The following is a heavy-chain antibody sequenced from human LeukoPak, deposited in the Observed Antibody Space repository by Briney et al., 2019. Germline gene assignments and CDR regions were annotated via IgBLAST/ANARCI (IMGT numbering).Heavy chain of an antibody. D-gene: IGHD5-12*01. Sequence: MTGESLKISCKGSGYSFTSYWIGWVRQMPGKGLEWMGIIYPGDSDTRYSPSFQGQVTISADKSISTAYLQWSSLKASDTAIYYCARHDKGYSGYVTLDYWGQGTLVTVSS. CDR2: IYPGDSDT. CDR3: ARHDKGYSGYVTLDY. V-gene: IGHV5-51*01. J-gene: IGHJ4*02. CDR1: GYSFTSYW.